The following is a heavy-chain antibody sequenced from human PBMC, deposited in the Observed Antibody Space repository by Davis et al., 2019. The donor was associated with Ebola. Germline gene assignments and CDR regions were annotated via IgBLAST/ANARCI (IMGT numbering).Heavy chain of an antibody. V-gene: IGHV3-21*01. CDR3: ASYQGIGGGT. CDR1: GFTFSSYS. D-gene: IGHD3-16*01. J-gene: IGHJ5*02. Sequence: GESLKISCAASGFTFSSYSMNWVRQAPGKGLEWVSSISSSSSYTYYADSVKGRFTISRDNAKNSLYLQMNSLRAEDTAVYYCASYQGIGGGTWGQGTLVTVSS. CDR2: ISSSSSYT.